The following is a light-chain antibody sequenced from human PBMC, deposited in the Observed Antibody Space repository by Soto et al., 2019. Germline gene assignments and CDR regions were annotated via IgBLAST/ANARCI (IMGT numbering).Light chain of an antibody. CDR1: SSDVGSYNL. CDR3: CSYAGSSTFRV. J-gene: IGLJ2*01. V-gene: IGLV2-23*03. CDR2: EGS. Sequence: QSLLTQPASVSGSPGQSITISCTGTSSDVGSYNLVSWYQQHPGKAPKLMIYEGSKRPSGVSNRFSGSKSGNTASLTISGLQAEDEADYYCCSYAGSSTFRVFGGGTQLTVL.